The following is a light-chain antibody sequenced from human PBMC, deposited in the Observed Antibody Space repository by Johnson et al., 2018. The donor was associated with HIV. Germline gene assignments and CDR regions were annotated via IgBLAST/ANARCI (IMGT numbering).Light chain of an antibody. Sequence: QSVLTQPPSVSAAPGQKVTISCSGSSSNIENNFVSWYQQFPGTAPKLLIYDNNKRPSEIPDRFSGSKSGTSATLVITGLRTGDEADYYCGTWDTSLSTGGAFGTGTKVTVL. CDR3: GTWDTSLSTGGA. J-gene: IGLJ1*01. CDR1: SSNIENNF. V-gene: IGLV1-51*01. CDR2: DNN.